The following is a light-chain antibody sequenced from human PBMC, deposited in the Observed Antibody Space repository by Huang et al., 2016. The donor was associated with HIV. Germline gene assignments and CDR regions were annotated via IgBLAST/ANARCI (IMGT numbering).Light chain of an antibody. Sequence: EIVLTQSPGTLSLSPGERPTLSCRARQSVSSSYLAWYQQKPGQAPRLLIYGASSRATGIPDRFSGSGSGTDFTLTISRLEPEDFAVYYCQQYGSSPWTFGQGTKVEIK. CDR2: GAS. CDR3: QQYGSSPWT. V-gene: IGKV3-20*01. CDR1: QSVSSSY. J-gene: IGKJ1*01.